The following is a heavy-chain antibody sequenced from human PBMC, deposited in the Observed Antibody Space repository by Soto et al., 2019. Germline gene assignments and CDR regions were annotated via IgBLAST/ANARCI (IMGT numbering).Heavy chain of an antibody. CDR3: ARGNLGYCSGGRRSRYYYGMDV. Sequence: SETLSLTCAVYGGSFSGYYWSWIRQPPGKGLEWIGEINHSGSTNYNPSLKSRVTISVDTSKNQFSLKLSSVTAADTAVYYCARGNLGYCSGGRRSRYYYGMDVWGQGTTVTVYS. J-gene: IGHJ6*02. CDR1: GGSFSGYY. V-gene: IGHV4-34*01. D-gene: IGHD2-15*01. CDR2: INHSGST.